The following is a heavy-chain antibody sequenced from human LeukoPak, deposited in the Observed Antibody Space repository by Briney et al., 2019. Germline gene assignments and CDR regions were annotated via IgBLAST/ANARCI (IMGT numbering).Heavy chain of an antibody. CDR1: GFTFSSYE. CDR2: ISSSGSNI. V-gene: IGHV3-48*03. CDR3: ANALGAHYFDS. D-gene: IGHD1-26*01. Sequence: GGSLRLSCAASGFTFSSYEMKWVRQAPGKGLEWVSYISSSGSNIYYAGSVKGRFTISRDNAKNSLYLQMDSLRAEDTAVYYCANALGAHYFDSWGQGTLVTVSS. J-gene: IGHJ4*02.